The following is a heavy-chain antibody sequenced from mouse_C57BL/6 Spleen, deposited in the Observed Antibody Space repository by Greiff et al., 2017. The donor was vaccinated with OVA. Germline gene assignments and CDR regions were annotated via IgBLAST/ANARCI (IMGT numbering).Heavy chain of an antibody. J-gene: IGHJ4*01. Sequence: EVKLMESGGDLVKPGGSLKLSCAASGFTFSSYGMSWVRQTPDKRLEWVATISSGGSYTYYPDSVKGRFTISRDNAKNTLYLQMSSLKSEDTAMYYCARHDRDYGSSLYAMDYWGQGTSVTVSS. V-gene: IGHV5-6*01. D-gene: IGHD1-1*01. CDR1: GFTFSSYG. CDR2: ISSGGSYT. CDR3: ARHDRDYGSSLYAMDY.